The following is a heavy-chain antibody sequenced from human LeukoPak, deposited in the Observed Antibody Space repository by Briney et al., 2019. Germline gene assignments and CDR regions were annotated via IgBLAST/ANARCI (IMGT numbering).Heavy chain of an antibody. Sequence: GGSLRLSCAASGFTFSIYGMHWVRQAPGKGLEWVAVISYDGSNKYYADSVKGRFTISRDNSKNTLYLQMNSLRAEDTAVYYCARDMNTASDYWGQGTLVTVSS. J-gene: IGHJ4*02. CDR1: GFTFSIYG. D-gene: IGHD5-18*01. V-gene: IGHV3-30*03. CDR3: ARDMNTASDY. CDR2: ISYDGSNK.